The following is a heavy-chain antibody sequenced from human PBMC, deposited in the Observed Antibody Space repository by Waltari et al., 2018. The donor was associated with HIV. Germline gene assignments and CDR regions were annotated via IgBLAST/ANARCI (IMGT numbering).Heavy chain of an antibody. J-gene: IGHJ4*02. CDR2: IKSKEDGENA. CDR1: GITFKDAW. Sequence: DVQLVESGGGLIKSGGSLRLSCVVSGITFKDAWMDWVRRSPGRGLEWVGRIKSKEDGENAEYATPVKGRFTISRDDSRNTVYLQMNSLRSDDTAVYFCCTEAFYYDSTGSTFDYWGRGTRVTVSS. D-gene: IGHD3-16*01. CDR3: CTEAFYYDSTGSTFDY. V-gene: IGHV3-15*05.